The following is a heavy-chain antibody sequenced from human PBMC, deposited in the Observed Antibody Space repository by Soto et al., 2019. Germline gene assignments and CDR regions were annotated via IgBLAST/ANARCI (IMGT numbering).Heavy chain of an antibody. CDR1: GFTFVNYA. V-gene: IGHV3-23*01. D-gene: IGHD6-19*01. Sequence: EVQLLESGGGLVQPGGSLRLSCAASGFTFVNYAMNWVRQAPGKGLEWVATLSGSGTSTYYGDSVKGRFTISRDNSRNTLYLQMNSLRAEDTAVYYCAKGTSNGGWFNPFDYWGQGTLVTVSS. J-gene: IGHJ4*02. CDR3: AKGTSNGGWFNPFDY. CDR2: LSGSGTST.